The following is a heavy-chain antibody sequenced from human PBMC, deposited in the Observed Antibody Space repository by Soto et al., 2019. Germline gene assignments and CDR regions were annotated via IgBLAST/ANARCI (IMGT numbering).Heavy chain of an antibody. Sequence: ASVKVSCKASGGTFSSYAISWVRQAPGQGLEWMGGIIPIFGTADYAQKFQGRVTITADESTCTAYMELSSLRSEDTAVYYCASHYDSSGYYYRGLDYWGQGTLVTVSS. CDR3: ASHYDSSGYYYRGLDY. V-gene: IGHV1-69*13. CDR1: GGTFSSYA. J-gene: IGHJ4*02. D-gene: IGHD3-22*01. CDR2: IIPIFGTA.